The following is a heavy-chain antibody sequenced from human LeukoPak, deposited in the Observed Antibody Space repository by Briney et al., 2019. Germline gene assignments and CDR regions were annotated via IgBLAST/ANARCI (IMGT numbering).Heavy chain of an antibody. CDR2: IKSKTDDGTT. Sequence: GGSLRLSCAASGLTFSYAWMSWVRQAPGKGLEWVGRIKSKTDDGTTDYATPVKGRFTISRDDSKNTLYLQMNSLKTEDTAVYYCTTHFPVTTFYWGQGTLVTVSS. V-gene: IGHV3-15*01. D-gene: IGHD4-17*01. CDR1: GLTFSYAW. CDR3: TTHFPVTTFY. J-gene: IGHJ4*02.